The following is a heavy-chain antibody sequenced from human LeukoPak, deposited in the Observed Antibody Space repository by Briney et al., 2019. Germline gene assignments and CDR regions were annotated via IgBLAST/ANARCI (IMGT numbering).Heavy chain of an antibody. J-gene: IGHJ4*02. D-gene: IGHD3-9*01. CDR3: AKDPYDTPYYFDY. CDR1: GFTFSSYA. Sequence: PGGSLRLSCAASGFTFSSYAMSWVRQAPGKGLEWVSAISGSGGSTYYADSVKGRFTISRDNSKNTLYLQMNSLIAEDTAVYYCAKDPYDTPYYFDYWGQGTLVTVSS. V-gene: IGHV3-23*01. CDR2: ISGSGGST.